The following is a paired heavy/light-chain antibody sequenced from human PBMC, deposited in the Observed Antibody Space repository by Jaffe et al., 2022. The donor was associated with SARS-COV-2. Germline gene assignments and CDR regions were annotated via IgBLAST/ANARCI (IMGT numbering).Heavy chain of an antibody. Sequence: EVQLVESGGGVVRPGGSLRLSCAASGFTFDDYGMSWVRQAPGKGLEWVSGINWNGGSTGYADSVKGRFTISRDNAKNSLYLQMNSLRAEDTALYHCAREGPHYYDSSGYYRGDAFDIWGQGTMVTVSS. CDR2: INWNGGST. D-gene: IGHD3-22*01. CDR3: AREGPHYYDSSGYYRGDAFDI. J-gene: IGHJ3*02. V-gene: IGHV3-20*01. CDR1: GFTFDDYG.
Light chain of an antibody. CDR3: CSYAGSGGWV. CDR2: EGS. Sequence: QSALTQPASVSGSPGQSITISCTGTSSDVGSYNLVSWYQQHPGKAPKLMIYEGSKRPSGVSNRFSGSKSGNTASLTISGLQAEDEADYYCCSYAGSGGWVFGGGTKLTVL. J-gene: IGLJ3*02. V-gene: IGLV2-23*01. CDR1: SSDVGSYNL.